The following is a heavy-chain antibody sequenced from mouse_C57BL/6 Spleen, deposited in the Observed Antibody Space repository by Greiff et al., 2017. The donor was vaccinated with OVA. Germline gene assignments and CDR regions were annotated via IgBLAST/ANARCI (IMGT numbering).Heavy chain of an antibody. D-gene: IGHD1-1*01. J-gene: IGHJ2*01. CDR1: GYTFTGYW. V-gene: IGHV1-9*01. CDR3: ANYYGSSYYFDY. CDR2: ILPGSGST. Sequence: VKLMESGAELMKPGASVKLSCKATGYTFTGYWIEWVKQRPGHGLEWIGEILPGSGSTHYNEKFKGKATFTADTSSNTAYMQLSSLTTEDSAIYYCANYYGSSYYFDYWGQGTTLTVSS.